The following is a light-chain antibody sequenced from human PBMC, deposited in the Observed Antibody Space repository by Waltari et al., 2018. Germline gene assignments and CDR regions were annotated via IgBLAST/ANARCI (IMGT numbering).Light chain of an antibody. J-gene: IGKJ1*01. CDR2: DAS. CDR3: QQRSNWPPWT. CDR1: QSVSSY. V-gene: IGKV3-11*01. Sequence: EILLTQSPATLPLSPGERATISCRASQSVSSYLAWYQQKPGQAPRLLIYDASNRATGIPARFSGSGSGTDFTLTISSLEPEDFAVYYCQQRSNWPPWTFGQGTKVEIK.